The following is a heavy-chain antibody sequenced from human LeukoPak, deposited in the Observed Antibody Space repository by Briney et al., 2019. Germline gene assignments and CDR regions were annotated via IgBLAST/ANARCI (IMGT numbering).Heavy chain of an antibody. D-gene: IGHD2-8*01. J-gene: IGHJ4*02. CDR1: GGSISSGGYY. V-gene: IGHV4-31*03. Sequence: SETLSLTCTVSGGSISSGGYYWSWIRQRPGKGLEWIGYIYYSGSTYYNPSLKSRVTISVDTSKNQFSLKLSSVTAADTAVYYCARGTKISIDYWGQGTLVTVSS. CDR2: IYYSGST. CDR3: ARGTKISIDY.